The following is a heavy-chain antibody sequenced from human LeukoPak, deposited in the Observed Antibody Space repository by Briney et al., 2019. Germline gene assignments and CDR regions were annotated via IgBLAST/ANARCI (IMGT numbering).Heavy chain of an antibody. D-gene: IGHD6-13*01. J-gene: IGHJ6*02. CDR1: GYTFTDYY. Sequence: ASVNVSCKASGYTFTDYYMHWVRQAPGQGLERMGWINPNSGGTKHAQKSQGRVTMTTDTSISTAYMEVSRLRSDDTAVYYCARVRIGQQLDKYYYYAMDVWGQGTTVTVSS. V-gene: IGHV1-2*02. CDR3: ARVRIGQQLDKYYYYAMDV. CDR2: INPNSGGT.